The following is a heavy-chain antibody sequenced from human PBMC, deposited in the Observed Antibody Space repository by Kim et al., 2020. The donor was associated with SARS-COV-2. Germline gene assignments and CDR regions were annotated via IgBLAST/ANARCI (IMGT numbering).Heavy chain of an antibody. Sequence: YAGPVRSRLTISRDNAKNTLYLQMNSLRAEDLAVYYCARGGGYFGFDYWGQRALVTVSS. D-gene: IGHD2-15*01. CDR3: ARGGGYFGFDY. J-gene: IGHJ4*02. V-gene: IGHV3-74*03.